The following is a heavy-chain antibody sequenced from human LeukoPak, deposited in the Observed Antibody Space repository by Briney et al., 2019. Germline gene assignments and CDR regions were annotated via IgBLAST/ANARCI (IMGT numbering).Heavy chain of an antibody. CDR3: AREGDNWNYGIGAFDI. V-gene: IGHV3-11*01. J-gene: IGHJ3*02. CDR2: ISSSGSTI. D-gene: IGHD1-7*01. CDR1: GFTFSDYY. Sequence: GWSLRLSCAASGFTFSDYYMSWIRQAPGKGLEWVSYISSSGSTIYYADSVKGRFTISRDNAKNSLYLQMNSLRAEDTAVYYCAREGDNWNYGIGAFDIWGQGTMVTVSS.